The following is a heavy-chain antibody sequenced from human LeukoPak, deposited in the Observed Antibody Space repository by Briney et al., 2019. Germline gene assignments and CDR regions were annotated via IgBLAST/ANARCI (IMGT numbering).Heavy chain of an antibody. CDR2: ISSGSSTI. CDR3: ARDTHYYGSGSPAFDI. D-gene: IGHD3-10*01. Sequence: GGSLRLSCAASGFTFSTYAMNWVRQAPGKGLEWVSYISSGSSTIHYADSVKGRFIISRDYAKNSLYLQMNSLRAEDTAVYYCARDTHYYGSGSPAFDIWGQGTMVTVSS. V-gene: IGHV3-48*01. J-gene: IGHJ3*02. CDR1: GFTFSTYA.